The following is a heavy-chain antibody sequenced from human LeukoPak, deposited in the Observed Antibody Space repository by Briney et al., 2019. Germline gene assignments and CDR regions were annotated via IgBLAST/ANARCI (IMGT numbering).Heavy chain of an antibody. CDR1: GFVFSSYA. Sequence: PGGSLRLSCAASGFVFSSYAMHWVRQAPGTGLEWVAAIWSDGSNKYYADSVKGRFTISRDNSKNTLYLQMNSLRAEDTAVYYCARGIAAAGNPNWFDPWGQGTLVTVSS. J-gene: IGHJ5*02. CDR3: ARGIAAAGNPNWFDP. V-gene: IGHV3-33*01. D-gene: IGHD6-13*01. CDR2: IWSDGSNK.